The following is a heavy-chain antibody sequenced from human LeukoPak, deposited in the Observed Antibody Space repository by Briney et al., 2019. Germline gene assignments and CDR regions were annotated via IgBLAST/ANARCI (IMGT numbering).Heavy chain of an antibody. CDR3: AGVVSGSGSWITPNWFDP. V-gene: IGHV1-69*05. CDR1: GGTFSSYA. D-gene: IGHD3-10*01. J-gene: IGHJ5*02. CDR2: IIPIFGTA. Sequence: GSSVKVSCKASGGTFSSYAISWVRQAPGQGLEWMGGIIPIFGTANYAQKFQGRVTITTGESTSTAYMELSSLRSEDTAVYYCAGVVSGSGSWITPNWFDPWGQGTLVTVSS.